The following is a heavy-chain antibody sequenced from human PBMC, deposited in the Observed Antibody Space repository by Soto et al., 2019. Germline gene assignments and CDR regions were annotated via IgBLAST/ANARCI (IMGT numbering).Heavy chain of an antibody. Sequence: QVQLVQPGAEVKKPGSSVKVSCKASGGTFSSYTISWVRQAPGQGLEWMGRIIPILGIANYAQKFQGRVTITADKPTSTAYMELSSLRSEDTAVYYCARDQAAAVDYYYGMDVWGQGTTVTVSS. J-gene: IGHJ6*02. CDR3: ARDQAAAVDYYYGMDV. CDR2: IIPILGIA. V-gene: IGHV1-69*08. D-gene: IGHD6-13*01. CDR1: GGTFSSYT.